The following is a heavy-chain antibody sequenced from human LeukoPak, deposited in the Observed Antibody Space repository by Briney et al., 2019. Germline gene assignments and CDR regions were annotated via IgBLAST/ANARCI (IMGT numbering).Heavy chain of an antibody. D-gene: IGHD3-3*01. CDR1: GGSISGYY. CDR3: ARAGTIWNPHT. J-gene: IGHJ5*02. V-gene: IGHV4-59*01. Sequence: SETLSLTCTVSGGSISGYYWSWIRQAPGKGLEWIGYIYNSGSLNYNPSLKSRVTIAVDTSENQFSLKLTSVTAADTAVYYCARAGTIWNPHTWGQGTLVTVSS. CDR2: IYNSGSL.